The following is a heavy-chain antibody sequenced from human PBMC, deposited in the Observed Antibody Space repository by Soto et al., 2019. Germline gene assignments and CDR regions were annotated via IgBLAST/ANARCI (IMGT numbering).Heavy chain of an antibody. CDR1: GYSFTSYW. J-gene: IGHJ6*02. Sequence: LKISCKGSGYSFTSYWIGWVRQMPGKGLEWMGIIYPGDSDTRYSPSFQGQVTISADKSISTAYLQWSSLKASDTAMYHCARQAVTIYYGMDVWGQGTTVTVSS. V-gene: IGHV5-51*01. CDR3: ARQAVTIYYGMDV. CDR2: IYPGDSDT. D-gene: IGHD4-17*01.